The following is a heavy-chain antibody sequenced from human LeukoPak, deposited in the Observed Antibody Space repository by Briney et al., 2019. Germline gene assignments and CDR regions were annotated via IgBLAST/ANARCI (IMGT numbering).Heavy chain of an antibody. CDR3: ARDLSFGSLDF. Sequence: GGPLRLSCAASGFTLSSHGMHWVRQAPGKGLEWVALIWYDGSKENYSDSVKGRFTISRDMSKNTLNLQMNSLRVEDTAVFYCARDLSFGSLDFRGQGTLVTVSS. J-gene: IGHJ4*02. CDR1: GFTLSSHG. V-gene: IGHV3-33*01. CDR2: IWYDGSKE. D-gene: IGHD1-26*01.